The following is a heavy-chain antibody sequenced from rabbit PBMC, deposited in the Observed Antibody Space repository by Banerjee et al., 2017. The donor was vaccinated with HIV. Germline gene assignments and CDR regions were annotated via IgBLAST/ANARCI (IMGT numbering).Heavy chain of an antibody. CDR1: GFSFGINYV. D-gene: IGHD1-1*01. Sequence: QEHLEGSGGALANPEGSLPPPCTAPGFSFGINYVMCWFRRAPGKGLEWIACINTSSGNTVYASWAKGRFTISKTSSTTVTLQMTSLTAADTATYFCARDSGSGWYLDRLDLWGPGTLVTVS. CDR3: ARDSGSGWYLDRLDL. CDR2: INTSSGNT. V-gene: IGHV1S45*01. J-gene: IGHJ6*01.